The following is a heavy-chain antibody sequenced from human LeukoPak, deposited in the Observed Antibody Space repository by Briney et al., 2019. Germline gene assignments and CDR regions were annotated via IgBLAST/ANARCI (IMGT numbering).Heavy chain of an antibody. J-gene: IGHJ4*02. CDR3: AKRDSSGSYPYYFDY. Sequence: GGSLRLSCAASGFTFSSYAMSWVRQAPGKGLEWVSAISGSGGSTYYADSVKGRFTISRDNSKNTLYLQMNSLRAEDTAVYYCAKRDSSGSYPYYFDYWGQGTLVTVSS. CDR1: GFTFSSYA. CDR2: ISGSGGST. V-gene: IGHV3-23*01. D-gene: IGHD3-22*01.